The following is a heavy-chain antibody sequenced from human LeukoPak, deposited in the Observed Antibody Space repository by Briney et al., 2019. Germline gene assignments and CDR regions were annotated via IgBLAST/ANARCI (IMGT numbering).Heavy chain of an antibody. J-gene: IGHJ6*03. V-gene: IGHV1-69*13. CDR1: GGTFINYV. CDR3: ASAYYLSGNMDV. Sequence: SVKVSCKASGGTFINYVISWVRQAPGQGLEWMGGIIPIFGTANYAQKFQGRVTITADESTSTAYMELSSLRSEDTAVYYCASAYYLSGNMDVWGKGTTVTISS. CDR2: IIPIFGTA. D-gene: IGHD3-10*01.